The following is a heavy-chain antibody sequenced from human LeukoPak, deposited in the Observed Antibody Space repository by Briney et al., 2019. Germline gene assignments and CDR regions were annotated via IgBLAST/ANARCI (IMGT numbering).Heavy chain of an antibody. J-gene: IGHJ6*02. CDR2: INPNSGGT. Sequence: VKVSCKASGYTFTGYYMHWVRQAPGQGLEWMGWINPNSGGTNYAQKFQGWVTMTRDTSISTAYMELSRLRSDDTAVYYCARGGTPRNYYGMDVWGQGTTVTVSS. CDR3: ARGGTPRNYYGMDV. V-gene: IGHV1-2*04. CDR1: GYTFTGYY. D-gene: IGHD3-16*01.